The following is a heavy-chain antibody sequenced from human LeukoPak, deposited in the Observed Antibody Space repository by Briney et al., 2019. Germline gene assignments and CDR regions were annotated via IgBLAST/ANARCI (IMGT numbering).Heavy chain of an antibody. V-gene: IGHV3-30*02. Sequence: GGSLRLSCAASGFGFSSYGMYWVRQTPDKGLEWVAYLRKDATYSNYADSVRGRFTISRDNSKNTWDLQMSSLRVEDTAVYFCASGGPTRGTLDSWGQGTLVTVSS. CDR3: ASGGPTRGTLDS. CDR2: LRKDATYS. CDR1: GFGFSSYG. D-gene: IGHD1-26*01. J-gene: IGHJ4*02.